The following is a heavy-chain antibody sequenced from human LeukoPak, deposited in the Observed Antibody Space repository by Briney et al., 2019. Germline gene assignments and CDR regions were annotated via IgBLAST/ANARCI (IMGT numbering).Heavy chain of an antibody. J-gene: IGHJ5*02. CDR1: GGSISSYY. Sequence: SETLSLTCTVSGGSISSYYWSWIRQPPGKGLEWIGYIYYSGRTNYNPSLKSRVTISVDTSKNQFSLKLSSVTAADTAVYYCARVGCTVTRCDDTWGQGTLVTVSS. CDR3: ARVGCTVTRCDDT. D-gene: IGHD4-17*01. V-gene: IGHV4-59*01. CDR2: IYYSGRT.